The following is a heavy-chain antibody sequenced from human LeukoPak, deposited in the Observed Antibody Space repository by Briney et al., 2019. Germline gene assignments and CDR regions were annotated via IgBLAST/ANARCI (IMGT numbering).Heavy chain of an antibody. CDR2: ISYDGNSM. V-gene: IGHV3-30*03. CDR3: ARIIISTKYYSGLDV. Sequence: GGSLRLSCAGPGFIFSTYVIHWVRETPGRGLVWAALISYDGNSMYYADSVKGLFTISRDNSQNTVYLQMDSLRPEETDVYYCARIIISTKYYSGLDVWGQGTTVTVSS. D-gene: IGHD3-3*02. J-gene: IGHJ6*02. CDR1: GFIFSTYV.